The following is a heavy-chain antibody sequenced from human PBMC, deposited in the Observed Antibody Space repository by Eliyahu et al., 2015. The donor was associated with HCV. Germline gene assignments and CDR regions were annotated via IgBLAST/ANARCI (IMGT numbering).Heavy chain of an antibody. Sequence: QVQLVESGGGVVQPGRSLRLSCAASGFXFXSYGLXWVRQAPGKGLEWVAVIWYDGSNKYYADSVKGRFTISRDNSKNTLYLQMNSLRAEDTAVYYCARDPSLLDIVVVPAVLRSFDYWGQGTLVTVSS. D-gene: IGHD2-2*03. CDR1: GFXFXSYG. V-gene: IGHV3-33*01. CDR3: ARDPSLLDIVVVPAVLRSFDY. CDR2: IWYDGSNK. J-gene: IGHJ4*02.